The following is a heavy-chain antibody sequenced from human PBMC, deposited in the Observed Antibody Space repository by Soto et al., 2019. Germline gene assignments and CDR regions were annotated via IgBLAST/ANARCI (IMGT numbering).Heavy chain of an antibody. CDR1: GYTFTSYG. D-gene: IGHD2-15*01. CDR2: ISAYNGNT. CDR3: ARVVVAAPGSPYNWFDP. Sequence: QVQLVQSGAEVKKPGASVKVSCKASGYTFTSYGISWVRQAPGQGLEWMGWISAYNGNTNYAQKLQGRVTMTTDTSTSTAYMELRGLRSDDTAVYYCARVVVAAPGSPYNWFDPWGQGTLVTVSS. J-gene: IGHJ5*02. V-gene: IGHV1-18*01.